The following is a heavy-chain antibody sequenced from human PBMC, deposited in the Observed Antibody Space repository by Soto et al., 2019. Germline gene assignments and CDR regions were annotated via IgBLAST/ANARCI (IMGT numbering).Heavy chain of an antibody. V-gene: IGHV5-10-1*01. D-gene: IGHD3-22*01. Sequence: GESLKISCKGSGYSVAGYWITWVRQKPGKGLEWMGRIDPSDSQTYYSPSFRGHVTISATKSITTVFLQWSSLRASDTAMYYCARQIYDSDTGPNFQYYFDSWGQGTPVTVSS. CDR1: GYSVAGYW. CDR3: ARQIYDSDTGPNFQYYFDS. J-gene: IGHJ4*02. CDR2: IDPSDSQT.